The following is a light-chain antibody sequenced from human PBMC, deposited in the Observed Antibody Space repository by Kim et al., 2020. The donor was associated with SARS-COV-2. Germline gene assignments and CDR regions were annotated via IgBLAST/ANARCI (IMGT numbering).Light chain of an antibody. CDR2: AAS. Sequence: DIQMTQSPSSLSASVGDRVTITCRASQYISHYLAWFQQQPGKAPKSLIHAASVLQSGVPSKFSGSGSGTDFTLTISSLQPEDFATYYCQQYYSYPQTFGGGTKVDIK. J-gene: IGKJ4*01. V-gene: IGKV1-16*02. CDR3: QQYYSYPQT. CDR1: QYISHY.